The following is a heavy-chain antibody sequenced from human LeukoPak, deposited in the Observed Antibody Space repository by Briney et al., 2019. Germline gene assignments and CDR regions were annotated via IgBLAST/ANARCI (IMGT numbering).Heavy chain of an antibody. D-gene: IGHD3-22*01. CDR2: ISGSGGST. J-gene: IGHJ4*02. CDR1: GFTFSSYG. V-gene: IGHV3-23*01. Sequence: GGSLRLSCAASGFTFSSYGMSWVRQAPGKGLEWVSAISGSGGSTYYADSVKGRFTISRDNSKNTLCLQMNSLRAEDTAVYYCAKDTYYYDSSGYRGLPFDYWGQGTLVTVSS. CDR3: AKDTYYYDSSGYRGLPFDY.